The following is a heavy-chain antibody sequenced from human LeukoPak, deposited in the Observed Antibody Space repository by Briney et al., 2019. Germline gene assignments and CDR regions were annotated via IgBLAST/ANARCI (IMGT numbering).Heavy chain of an antibody. CDR1: GFTFSDYY. J-gene: IGHJ4*02. Sequence: NPGGSLRLSCAASGFTFSDYYMTWIRQAPGKGLEGVSHISRSSGTIYYADSVQGRFTVSRDNGKKSLYLQMSYLRAEDTAVYYCVREAKMTNILWGQGTLVTVSS. D-gene: IGHD2-21*01. V-gene: IGHV3-11*01. CDR3: VREAKMTNIL. CDR2: ISRSSGTI.